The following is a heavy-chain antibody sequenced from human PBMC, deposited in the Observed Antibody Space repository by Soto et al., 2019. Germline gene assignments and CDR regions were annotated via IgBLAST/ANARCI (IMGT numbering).Heavy chain of an antibody. D-gene: IGHD3-16*01. CDR2: INAGNGNT. Sequence: QVQLVQSGAEVKKPGASVKVSCKASGYTFTSYAMHWVRQAPGQRLEWMGWINAGNGNTKYSQKFQGRVTITRDTSASTAYMELSSLRSEDTAVYYCAKPHRKGEGLYGMDVWGQGTTVTVSS. V-gene: IGHV1-3*01. J-gene: IGHJ6*02. CDR3: AKPHRKGEGLYGMDV. CDR1: GYTFTSYA.